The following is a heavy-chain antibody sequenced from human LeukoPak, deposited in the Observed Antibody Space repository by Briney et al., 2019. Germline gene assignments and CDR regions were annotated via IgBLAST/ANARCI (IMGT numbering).Heavy chain of an antibody. CDR3: AKDKGSSRRNANFHH. CDR2: IRSKANRYAT. V-gene: IGHV3-73*01. Sequence: PGGSLRLSCVASGFTFSGSAIHWVRQASGKGLEWVGRIRSKANRYATAYTASVKGRFTISRDDSKNTAYLQMNSLKIEDTAVYYCAKDKGSSRRNANFHHWGQGTLVTVSS. J-gene: IGHJ1*01. D-gene: IGHD6-13*01. CDR1: GFTFSGSA.